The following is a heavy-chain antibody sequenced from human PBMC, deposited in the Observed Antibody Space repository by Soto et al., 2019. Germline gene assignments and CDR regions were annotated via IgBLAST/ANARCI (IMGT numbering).Heavy chain of an antibody. Sequence: QVQLQESGPGLVKPSETLSLTCTVSGGSMTGYFWSWIRQPAGKALEWIGHVYNSGNTDYSPSLASRITMAVDTSKWQFSLKVKSVTAADTTVYYCARTHWVSGTEYWGQGILVTVSS. D-gene: IGHD6-19*01. CDR1: GGSMTGYF. CDR2: VYNSGNT. CDR3: ARTHWVSGTEY. J-gene: IGHJ4*02. V-gene: IGHV4-4*07.